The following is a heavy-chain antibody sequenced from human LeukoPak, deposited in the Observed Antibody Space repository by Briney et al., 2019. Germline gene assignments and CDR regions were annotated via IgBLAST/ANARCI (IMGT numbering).Heavy chain of an antibody. CDR2: IIPIFGTA. V-gene: IGHV1-69*01. CDR1: GGTFSSYA. CDR3: ARRWLQFDYFDY. Sequence: SVKVSCKASGGTFSSYAISWVRQAPGQGLEWMGGIIPIFGTANYAQKFQGRVAITADESTSTAYMELSSLRSEDTAVYYCARRWLQFDYFDYWGQGTLVTVSS. J-gene: IGHJ4*02. D-gene: IGHD5-24*01.